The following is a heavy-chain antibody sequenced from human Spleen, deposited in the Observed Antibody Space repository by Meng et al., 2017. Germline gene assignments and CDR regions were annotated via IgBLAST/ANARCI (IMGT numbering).Heavy chain of an antibody. D-gene: IGHD4-17*01. CDR3: ARDNYGDYGY. J-gene: IGHJ4*02. Sequence: QVQLQESGPGLVKPSGTLSLTCAVSGDSISSSNWWGWVRQPPGKGLEWIGEIFHTGSTNYNPSLKSRVTISRDKSKNQFSLKLTSVTAADTAIYYCARDNYGDYGYWGQGTLVTVSS. CDR2: IFHTGST. V-gene: IGHV4-4*02. CDR1: GDSISSSNW.